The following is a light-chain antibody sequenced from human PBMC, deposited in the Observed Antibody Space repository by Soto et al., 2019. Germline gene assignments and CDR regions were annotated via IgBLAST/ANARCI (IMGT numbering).Light chain of an antibody. CDR3: QQSYNTPFT. CDR1: QSISTY. CDR2: AAS. Sequence: DIQMTLSPSSLSASVGDRVTITCRASQSISTYLNWYQQKPGKAPKLLIYAASSLQSGVPSRFSGSGSGTDITLTSSSLQPEDLATYYCQQSYNTPFTFAPGTKVDLK. V-gene: IGKV1-39*01. J-gene: IGKJ3*01.